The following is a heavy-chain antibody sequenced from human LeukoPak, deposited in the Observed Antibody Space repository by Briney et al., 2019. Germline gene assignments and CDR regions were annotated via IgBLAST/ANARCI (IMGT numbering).Heavy chain of an antibody. CDR2: ISGSGGST. V-gene: IGHV3-23*01. CDR1: GFTFRRHA. CDR3: AKDASVAGTTTDFDY. J-gene: IGHJ4*02. D-gene: IGHD6-19*01. Sequence: PGGSLRLSCAASGFTFRRHAMSWVRQAPGKGLEWVSGISGSGGSTYYADSVKGRFTISRDNSKNTLYLQMNSLRAEDTAVHYCAKDASVAGTTTDFDYWGQGTLVTVSS.